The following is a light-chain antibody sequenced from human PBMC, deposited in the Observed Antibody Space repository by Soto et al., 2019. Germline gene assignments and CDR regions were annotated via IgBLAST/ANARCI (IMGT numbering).Light chain of an antibody. V-gene: IGLV2-23*02. J-gene: IGLJ2*01. CDR1: SGDVGTYNP. CDR3: CSYAGRSNVV. CDR2: EVN. Sequence: QSALTQPASVSGSPGQSITISCTGTSGDVGTYNPVSWYQQHPGRAPKLIIFEVNKRPSGVSNRLSGSKSGNTASLAISGLQADDEADYHCCSYAGRSNVVCGGGTKVTVL.